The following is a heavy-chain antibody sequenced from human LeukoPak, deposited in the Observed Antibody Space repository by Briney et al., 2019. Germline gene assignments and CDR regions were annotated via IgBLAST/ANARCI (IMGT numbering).Heavy chain of an antibody. Sequence: GGSLRLSCAASGFTFSSYGMTWVRQAPGKGLEWVANIKQDGSGKYYVDSVKGRFTISRDNAKNSLFLQMNTLRAEDTAVYYCARSEYHFWSTYPFDYWGQGTLVTVSS. J-gene: IGHJ4*02. V-gene: IGHV3-7*03. CDR2: IKQDGSGK. CDR1: GFTFSSYG. D-gene: IGHD3-3*01. CDR3: ARSEYHFWSTYPFDY.